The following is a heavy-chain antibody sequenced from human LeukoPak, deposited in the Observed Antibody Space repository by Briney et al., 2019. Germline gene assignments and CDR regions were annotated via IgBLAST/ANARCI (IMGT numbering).Heavy chain of an antibody. D-gene: IGHD3-10*01. CDR2: INPNSGGT. Sequence: ASVKVSCKASGYTFTGYYMHWVRQAPGQGLEWMRWINPNSGGTNYAQKFQGRVTMTRDTSISTAYMELSRLRSDDTAVYYCARGIFRGVIITAGYWGQGTLVTVSS. CDR3: ARGIFRGVIITAGY. CDR1: GYTFTGYY. J-gene: IGHJ4*02. V-gene: IGHV1-2*02.